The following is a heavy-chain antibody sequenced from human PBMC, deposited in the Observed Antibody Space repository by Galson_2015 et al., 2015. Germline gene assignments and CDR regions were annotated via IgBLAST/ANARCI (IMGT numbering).Heavy chain of an antibody. V-gene: IGHV3-21*01. CDR1: EFTFSSYY. CDR3: ARQILDYDFWSGYYPTNFDY. J-gene: IGHJ4*02. D-gene: IGHD3-3*01. CDR2: ISSTTTYI. Sequence: SLRLSCAASEFTFSSYYMSWARQAPGKGLEWVSSISSTTTYIYYADSVKGRFTISRDNAKNSLYLQMNSLGAEDTAVYYCARQILDYDFWSGYYPTNFDYWGQGTLVTASS.